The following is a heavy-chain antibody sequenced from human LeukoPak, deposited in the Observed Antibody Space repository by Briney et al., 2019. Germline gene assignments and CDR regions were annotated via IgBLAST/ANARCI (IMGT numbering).Heavy chain of an antibody. Sequence: SETLSLTCTVSGGSISSSSYYWGWIRQPPGKGLEWIGSIYYSGSTYYNPSLKSRVTISVDTSKNQFSLKLSSVTAADTAVYYCARRYAVTTLGWFDPWGQGTLVTVSS. J-gene: IGHJ5*02. CDR1: GGSISSSSYY. CDR3: ARRYAVTTLGWFDP. D-gene: IGHD4-17*01. CDR2: IYYSGST. V-gene: IGHV4-39*01.